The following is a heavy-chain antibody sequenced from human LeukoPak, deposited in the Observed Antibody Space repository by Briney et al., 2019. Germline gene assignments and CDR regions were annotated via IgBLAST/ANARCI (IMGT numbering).Heavy chain of an antibody. V-gene: IGHV4-59*01. Sequence: SETLSLTCTVSGGSISSYYWSWIRQPPGKGLEWIGYIYYSGSTNYNPSLKSRVTMSVDTSKNQFSLKLSSVTAADTAVYYCARVGSSWSSYYFDYWGQGTLVTVSS. D-gene: IGHD6-13*01. CDR1: GGSISSYY. J-gene: IGHJ4*02. CDR3: ARVGSSWSSYYFDY. CDR2: IYYSGST.